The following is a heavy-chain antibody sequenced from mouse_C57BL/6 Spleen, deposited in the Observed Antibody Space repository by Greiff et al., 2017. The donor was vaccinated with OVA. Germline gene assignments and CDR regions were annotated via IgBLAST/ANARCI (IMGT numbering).Heavy chain of an antibody. CDR2: ISSGGSYT. CDR3: ARLDGNYFAY. CDR1: GFTFSSYG. J-gene: IGHJ3*01. D-gene: IGHD2-1*01. V-gene: IGHV5-6*02. Sequence: DVMLVESGGDLVKPGGFMKLSCAASGFTFSSYGTPSFRQTPDKRLYLVATISSGGSYTYYPDSVKGRFTISRDNAKNTLYLQMSSLKSEDTAMYYCARLDGNYFAYWGQGTLVTVSA.